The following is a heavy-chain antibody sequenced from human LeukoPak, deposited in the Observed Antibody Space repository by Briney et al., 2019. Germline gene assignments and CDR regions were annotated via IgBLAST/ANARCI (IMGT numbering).Heavy chain of an antibody. J-gene: IGHJ5*02. D-gene: IGHD3-10*01. V-gene: IGHV1-8*03. Sequence: ASVKVFCKASASTFSNYDIHWVRQATGQGLEWMGWIDPNSGNTGYAQKFQGRVTITWDTSITTAYMELSSLRSEDTAVYYCARGHGSGTYYNVWVDPWGQGTLVTVSS. CDR1: ASTFSNYD. CDR3: ARGHGSGTYYNVWVDP. CDR2: IDPNSGNT.